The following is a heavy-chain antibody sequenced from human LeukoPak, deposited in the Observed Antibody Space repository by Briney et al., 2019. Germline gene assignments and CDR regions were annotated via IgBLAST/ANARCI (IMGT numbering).Heavy chain of an antibody. CDR2: MFYSETT. CDR1: GVSMSSGSYF. J-gene: IGHJ4*02. D-gene: IGHD5-18*01. V-gene: IGHV4-39*01. CDR3: ARHTTVAYSLRWDY. Sequence: SETLSLTCTVSGVSMSSGSYFWGWIRQPPGKGLEWIGSMFYSETTYYNPSLRSRVTISVDTSKNQFSLKVSSVTAADTAVYYCARHTTVAYSLRWDYWGQGTLVTVSS.